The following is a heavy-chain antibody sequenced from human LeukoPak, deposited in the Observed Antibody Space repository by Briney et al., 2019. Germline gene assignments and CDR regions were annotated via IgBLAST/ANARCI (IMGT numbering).Heavy chain of an antibody. CDR1: GFTFSSYG. Sequence: HPGGSLRLSCAASGFTFSSYGMHWVRQAPGKGLEWVAVIWYDGSNRYYADSVKGRFIISRDNSKTTLYLQMNSLRAEDTAVYYCARDPIGTLNYDILTGYLDYWGQGTLVTVSS. CDR3: ARDPIGTLNYDILTGYLDY. D-gene: IGHD3-9*01. J-gene: IGHJ4*02. V-gene: IGHV3-33*01. CDR2: IWYDGSNR.